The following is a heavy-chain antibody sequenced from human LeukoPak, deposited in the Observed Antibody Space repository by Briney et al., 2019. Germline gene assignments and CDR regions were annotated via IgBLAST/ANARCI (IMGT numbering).Heavy chain of an antibody. J-gene: IGHJ4*02. V-gene: IGHV4-39*01. CDR3: ARHSSSWYLAY. Sequence: PSETLSLTCTVSGGSISSSSYYWGWIRQPPGKGLEWIGSIYYSGGTYYNPSLKSRVTISVDSSKNQFSLKLSSVTAADTAVYYCARHSSSWYLAYWGQGTLVTVSS. CDR1: GGSISSSSYY. CDR2: IYYSGGT. D-gene: IGHD6-13*01.